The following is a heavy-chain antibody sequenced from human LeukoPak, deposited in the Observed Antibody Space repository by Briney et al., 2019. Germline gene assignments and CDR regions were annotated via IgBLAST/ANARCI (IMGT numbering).Heavy chain of an antibody. CDR1: GYTFTSYA. J-gene: IGHJ4*02. D-gene: IGHD2-15*01. CDR2: INAGNGDT. Sequence: ASVKVSCKASGYTFTSYAMHWVRQAPGQRLEWMGWINAGNGDTKYSQKFQGRVTITRDTSATTAYMELSSLRSEDTAVYYCAREGIYCSGDNCYSDNWGQGTLVTVSS. CDR3: AREGIYCSGDNCYSDN. V-gene: IGHV1-3*01.